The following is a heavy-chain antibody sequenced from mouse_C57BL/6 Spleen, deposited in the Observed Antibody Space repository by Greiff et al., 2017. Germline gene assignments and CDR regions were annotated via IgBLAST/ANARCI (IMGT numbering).Heavy chain of an antibody. Sequence: EVQRVESGGGLVKPGGSLKLSCAASGFTFSDYGMHWVRQAPEKGLEWVAYISSGSSTIYYADTVKGRFTISRDNAKNTLFLQMTSLRSEDTAMYYCARRYYDYDGGFDYWGQGTTLTVSS. CDR1: GFTFSDYG. D-gene: IGHD2-4*01. CDR3: ARRYYDYDGGFDY. V-gene: IGHV5-17*01. CDR2: ISSGSSTI. J-gene: IGHJ2*01.